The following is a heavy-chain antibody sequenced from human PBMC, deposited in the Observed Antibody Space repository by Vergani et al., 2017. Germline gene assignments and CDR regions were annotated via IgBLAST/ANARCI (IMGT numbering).Heavy chain of an antibody. Sequence: QVQLQQWGAGLLKPSETLSLTCAVYGGSFSGYYWSWIRQPPGKGLEWIGEINHSGSTNYNPSLKSRVTISVDTSKNQFSLKLSSVTAADTAVYYCARGVFCIAALAVPFNWFDPWGQGTLVTVSS. CDR3: ARGVFCIAALAVPFNWFDP. J-gene: IGHJ5*02. D-gene: IGHD6-6*01. V-gene: IGHV4-34*01. CDR1: GGSFSGYY. CDR2: INHSGST.